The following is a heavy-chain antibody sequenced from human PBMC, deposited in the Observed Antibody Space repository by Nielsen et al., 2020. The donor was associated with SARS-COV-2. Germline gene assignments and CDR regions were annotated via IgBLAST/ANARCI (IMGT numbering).Heavy chain of an antibody. CDR3: VYTSDSSGWYDYYYGMNV. V-gene: IGHV2-5*02. CDR1: GFSLTTSGVG. CDR2: IYWDDYT. J-gene: IGHJ6*02. Sequence: SGPTLVKPTQTLTLTCTFSGFSLTTSGVGVGWIRQPPGKALEWLALIYWDDYTRYSPSLRTRLTITKDASKNGAVLTMTNMDPVDTATYFCVYTSDSSGWYDYYYGMNVWGQGTTVTVSS. D-gene: IGHD6-19*01.